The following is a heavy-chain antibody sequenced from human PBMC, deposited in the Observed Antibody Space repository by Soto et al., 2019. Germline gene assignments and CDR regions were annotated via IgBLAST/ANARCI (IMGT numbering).Heavy chain of an antibody. V-gene: IGHV3-33*01. CDR1: GVTFSSYV. CDR3: ARGRGTIAADY. Sequence: PAWSLRLSCAASGVTFSSYVMHWVRHATGKGLEWVAGIWYDGSNKYYADSVKGRFTISRDNSTNTLYLQMNSLRSEDKALYYCARGRGTIAADYWGQGPLVTVSS. CDR2: IWYDGSNK. J-gene: IGHJ4*02. D-gene: IGHD1-7*01.